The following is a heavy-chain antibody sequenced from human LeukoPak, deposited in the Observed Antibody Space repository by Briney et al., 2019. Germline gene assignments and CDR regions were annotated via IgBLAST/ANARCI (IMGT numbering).Heavy chain of an antibody. D-gene: IGHD3-3*01. V-gene: IGHV1-69*13. CDR2: IIPIFGSA. CDR3: ARAPSIRFLPPYFDY. J-gene: IGHJ4*02. CDR1: GGTFSSHA. Sequence: ASVKVSCKASGGTFSSHAISWVRQAPGQGLEWMGGIIPIFGSANYAQKFQGRVTITADESASAAYMDLSSLRSEDTAVYYCARAPSIRFLPPYFDYWGQGTLVTVSS.